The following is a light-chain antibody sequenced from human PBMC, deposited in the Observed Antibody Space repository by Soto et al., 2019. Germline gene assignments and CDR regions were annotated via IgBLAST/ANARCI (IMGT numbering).Light chain of an antibody. CDR2: DVS. CDR1: SSDVGAYNY. CDR3: GSYTTSSTLV. J-gene: IGLJ2*01. Sequence: QSALTQPASVSGSPGQSITISRTGTSSDVGAYNYVSWYQQHPGKAPKLILYDVSDRPSGISDRFSGSKSGNTASLTISGLQAEDEADYYCGSYTTSSTLVLGGGTKLTVL. V-gene: IGLV2-14*03.